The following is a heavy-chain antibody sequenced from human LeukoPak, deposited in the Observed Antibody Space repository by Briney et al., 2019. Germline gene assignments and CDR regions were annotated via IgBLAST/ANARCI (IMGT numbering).Heavy chain of an antibody. D-gene: IGHD3-10*01. J-gene: IGHJ4*02. CDR1: GFTIDNYA. CDR2: ITSNSGNI. CDR3: ARTAGRYYGSGS. V-gene: IGHV3-9*01. Sequence: GRSLRLSCAASGFTIDNYAMHWVRQAPGKGLEWVSSITSNSGNIGYADSVKGRFTISRDNAKNSLYLQMNSLRAEDTAVYYCARTAGRYYGSGSWGQGTLVTVSS.